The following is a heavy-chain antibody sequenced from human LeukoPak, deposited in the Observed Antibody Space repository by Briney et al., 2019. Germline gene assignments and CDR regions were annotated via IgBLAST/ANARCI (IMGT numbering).Heavy chain of an antibody. V-gene: IGHV1-2*02. CDR1: GYTFTGYY. D-gene: IGHD5-18*01. Sequence: ASVNVSCKASGYTFTGYYMHWVRQAPGQGLEWMGWINPNSGGTNYAQKFQGRVTMTRDTSISTAYMELSRLRSDDTAVYYCARVGYSYGYSDYWGQGTLVTVSS. CDR3: ARVGYSYGYSDY. CDR2: INPNSGGT. J-gene: IGHJ4*02.